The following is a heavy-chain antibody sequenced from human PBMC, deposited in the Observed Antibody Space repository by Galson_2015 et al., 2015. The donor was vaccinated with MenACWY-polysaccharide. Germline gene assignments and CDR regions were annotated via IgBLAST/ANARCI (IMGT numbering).Heavy chain of an antibody. CDR2: VKSKTDGGAT. V-gene: IGHV3-15*01. D-gene: IGHD2-8*01. CDR1: GFTFSGAW. CDR3: TTVASYNGVCCPDY. Sequence: SLRLSCATSGFTFSGAWMSWVRQAPGKGLEWIGRVKSKTDGGATDYAVPVKGRFTISRDDSKNTLYVQMNSLKTEDTAVYYCTTVASYNGVCCPDYWGQGTLVTVSS. J-gene: IGHJ4*02.